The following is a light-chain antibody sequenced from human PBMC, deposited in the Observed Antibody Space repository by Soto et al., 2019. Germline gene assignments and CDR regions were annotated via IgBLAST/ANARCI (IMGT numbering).Light chain of an antibody. CDR3: CSYAGSSTGV. CDR1: SSDVGSYNL. Sequence: QSALTQPASVSGSPGQSITISCTGTSSDVGSYNLVSWYQQHPGKAPKLMIYEVSKRPSGVSNRFSDSKSGNTASLTISGLQAEDEADYYCCSYAGSSTGVFGGGTKVTVL. CDR2: EVS. J-gene: IGLJ3*02. V-gene: IGLV2-23*02.